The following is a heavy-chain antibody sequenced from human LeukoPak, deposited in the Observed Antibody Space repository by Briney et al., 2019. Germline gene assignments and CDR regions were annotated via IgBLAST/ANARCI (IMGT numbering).Heavy chain of an antibody. CDR2: IYYSGST. J-gene: IGHJ4*02. V-gene: IGHV4-59*01. D-gene: IGHD6-13*01. Sequence: SETLSLTCAVYGGSISSYYWSWIRQPPGKGLEWIGYIYYSGSTNYNPSLKSRVTISVDTSKNQFSLRLSSVTAADTAVYYCARVTGYVMEDYFDYWGQGTLVTVSS. CDR1: GGSISSYY. CDR3: ARVTGYVMEDYFDY.